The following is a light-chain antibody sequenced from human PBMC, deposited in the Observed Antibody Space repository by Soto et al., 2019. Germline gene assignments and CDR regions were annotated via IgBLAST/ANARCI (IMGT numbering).Light chain of an antibody. J-gene: IGKJ3*01. CDR1: QDISNY. CDR3: QKYNIAPLT. V-gene: IGKV1-27*01. CDR2: ATS. Sequence: DIQMTQSPSSLSASIGDRVTITCRASQDISNYLAWYQQKPGKVPKLLIYATSTLQSGVPSRFGGSGFGTDVTLTNSSLQPEDVATYYFQKYNIAPLTFGPWTKVDIK.